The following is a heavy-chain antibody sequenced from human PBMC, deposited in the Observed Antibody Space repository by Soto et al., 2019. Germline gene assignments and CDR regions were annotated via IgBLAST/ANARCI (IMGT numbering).Heavy chain of an antibody. CDR2: INAGNGNT. D-gene: IGHD6-6*01. CDR3: AIGRPQGLSYYFDY. V-gene: IGHV1-3*01. J-gene: IGHJ4*02. CDR1: GYTFTSYA. Sequence: QVQLVQSGAEVKKPGASVKVSCKASGYTFTSYAMHWVRQAPGQRLEWMGWINAGNGNTKYSQKFQGRVTITRDTSASTAYMELSSLRSEDKAVYYCAIGRPQGLSYYFDYWGQGTLVTVSS.